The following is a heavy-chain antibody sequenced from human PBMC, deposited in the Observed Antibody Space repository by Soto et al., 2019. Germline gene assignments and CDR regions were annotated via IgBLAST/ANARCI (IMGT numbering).Heavy chain of an antibody. CDR1: GFTFSRYG. J-gene: IGHJ6*02. Sequence: ALRLSCSDSGFTFSRYGMHWVRQAPGKGLEWVAVISYDGSNKYYADSVKGRFTISRDNSKNTLYLQMNSLRAEDTAVYYCAKAAPHYGMDVWGQGTTVTVSS. V-gene: IGHV3-30*18. CDR3: AKAAPHYGMDV. CDR2: ISYDGSNK.